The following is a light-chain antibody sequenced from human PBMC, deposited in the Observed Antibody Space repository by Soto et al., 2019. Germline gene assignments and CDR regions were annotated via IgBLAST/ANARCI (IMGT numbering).Light chain of an antibody. CDR3: QQLNSYPRT. V-gene: IGKV1-9*01. J-gene: IGKJ4*01. CDR2: AAS. Sequence: IHWTQSASFLSASVGDRVTITGRASQGISSYLVWYQQKQGKAPKPLIYAASTLQSGVPSRFSGSGYGTEFNLTISSLQTEDFATYYCQQLNSYPRTFGGGTKVDIK. CDR1: QGISSY.